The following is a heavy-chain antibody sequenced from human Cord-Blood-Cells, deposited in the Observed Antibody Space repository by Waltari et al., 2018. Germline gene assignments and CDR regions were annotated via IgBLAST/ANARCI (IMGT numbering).Heavy chain of an antibody. V-gene: IGHV1-2*04. CDR2: INPNSGGT. D-gene: IGHD2-2*01. Sequence: QLQLVQSGAEVKKPGASVKVSCKASGYTFTGYYMHWVRPAPGQGPEWMGWINPNSGGTNYAQKFQGWVTMTRDTSISTAYMELSRLRSDDTAVYYCARGGVWYCSSTSCYNWFDPWGQGTLVTVSS. J-gene: IGHJ5*02. CDR3: ARGGVWYCSSTSCYNWFDP. CDR1: GYTFTGYY.